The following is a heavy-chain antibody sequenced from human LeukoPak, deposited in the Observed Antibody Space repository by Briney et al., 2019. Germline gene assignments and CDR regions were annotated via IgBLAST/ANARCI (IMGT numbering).Heavy chain of an antibody. V-gene: IGHV3-48*01. CDR1: GATFSSYG. CDR2: VSNSGSAT. CDR3: ARGYRYGMDV. Sequence: PGGSLSLSCTASGATFSSYGTHWVRQAPGKGLEWVSFVSNSGSATYYAVSVKGRFIISRDNAKNSLYLQMNSLRAEDTAVYYCARGYRYGMDVWGQGTTVTVSS. J-gene: IGHJ6*02. D-gene: IGHD5-18*01.